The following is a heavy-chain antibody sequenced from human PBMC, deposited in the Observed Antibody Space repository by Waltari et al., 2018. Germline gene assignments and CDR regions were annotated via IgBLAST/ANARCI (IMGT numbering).Heavy chain of an antibody. V-gene: IGHV3-53*01. CDR2: VYPAGNT. D-gene: IGHD1-26*01. CDR3: ARGSGSYSYYYGMDV. CDR1: GFNVGSNY. Sequence: EVQLLESGGGLIQPGGSLRLSCAVSGFNVGSNYMGWVRQAPGKGLEWVSFVYPAGNTYYADSVKGRFTISRDISKNTVYLQMNSLRAEDTAVYYCARGSGSYSYYYGMDVWGQGTTVTVSS. J-gene: IGHJ6*02.